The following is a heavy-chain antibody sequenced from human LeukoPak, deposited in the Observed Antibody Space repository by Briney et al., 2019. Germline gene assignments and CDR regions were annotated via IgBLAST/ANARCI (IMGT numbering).Heavy chain of an antibody. CDR1: GYTFTGYY. V-gene: IGHV1-2*04. CDR2: INPNSGGT. D-gene: IGHD2-2*01. J-gene: IGHJ5*02. CDR3: ARGPYCSSTGCRSPRGWFDP. Sequence: ASVKVSCKASGYTFTGYYMHWVRQAPGQGLEWMGWINPNSGGTNYAQKFQGWVTMTRDTSISTAYMELSRLRSDDTAVYYCARGPYCSSTGCRSPRGWFDPWGQGTLVTVSS.